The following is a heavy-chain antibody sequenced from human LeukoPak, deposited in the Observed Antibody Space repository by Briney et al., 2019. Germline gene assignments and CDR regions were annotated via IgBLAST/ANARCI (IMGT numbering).Heavy chain of an antibody. J-gene: IGHJ4*02. CDR2: ISSSSSYI. D-gene: IGHD3-9*01. Sequence: GGSLRLSCAASGFTFSSYSMNWVRQAPGKGLEWVSSISSSSSYIYCADSVKGRFTISRDNAKNSLYLQMNSLRAEDTAVYYCARAGILTGYYSFDYWGQGTLVTVSS. V-gene: IGHV3-21*01. CDR1: GFTFSSYS. CDR3: ARAGILTGYYSFDY.